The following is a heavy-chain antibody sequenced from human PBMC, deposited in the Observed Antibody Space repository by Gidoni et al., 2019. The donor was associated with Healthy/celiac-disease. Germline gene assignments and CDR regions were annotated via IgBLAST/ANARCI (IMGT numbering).Heavy chain of an antibody. D-gene: IGHD5-12*01. CDR2: INPSGGST. J-gene: IGHJ4*02. V-gene: IGHV1-46*01. CDR1: GYTFTSYY. Sequence: QVQLVQSGAEVKKPGASVKVACKASGYTFTSYYMHWVRQAPGQGLEWMGIINPSGGSTSYAQKFQGRVTMTRDTSTSTVYMELSILRAEDTAVYYCASTPQRGYGGLDYWGQGTLVTVSS. CDR3: ASTPQRGYGGLDY.